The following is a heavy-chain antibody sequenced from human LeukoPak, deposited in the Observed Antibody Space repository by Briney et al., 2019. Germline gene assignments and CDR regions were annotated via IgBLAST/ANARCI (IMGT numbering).Heavy chain of an antibody. D-gene: IGHD3-10*01. CDR3: ARDYGSGSYYQSYYYYGMDV. Sequence: PGGSLRLSCAGSGFTFSSYELNWVRQAPGKGVEWVSYISSSCSTIYYAGSVKGRFSISSDNAKNSLYVQMTSLRAEDTAVYYCARDYGSGSYYQSYYYYGMDVWDKGTTVTVSS. J-gene: IGHJ6*04. CDR1: GFTFSSYE. V-gene: IGHV3-48*03. CDR2: ISSSCSTI.